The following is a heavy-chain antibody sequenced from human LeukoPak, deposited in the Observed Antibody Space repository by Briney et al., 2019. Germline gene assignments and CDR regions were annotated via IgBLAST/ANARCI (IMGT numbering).Heavy chain of an antibody. Sequence: PSETLSLTCAVYGGSFSGYYWSWIRQPPGKGLEWIGEINHSGSTNYNPSLKSRVTISVDTSKNQFSLKLSSVTAADTAVYYCARRFSSSWYRVWFDPWGQGTLVTVSS. D-gene: IGHD6-13*01. CDR1: GGSFSGYY. V-gene: IGHV4-34*01. CDR2: INHSGST. CDR3: ARRFSSSWYRVWFDP. J-gene: IGHJ5*02.